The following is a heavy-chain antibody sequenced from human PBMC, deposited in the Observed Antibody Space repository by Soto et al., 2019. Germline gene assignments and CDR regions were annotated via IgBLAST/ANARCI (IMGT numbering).Heavy chain of an antibody. D-gene: IGHD2-15*01. CDR1: GFTFSSYG. CDR2: ISFDGSNK. V-gene: IGHV3-30*18. CDR3: AKDRRPHAYCSGGSCYNGLDY. Sequence: GGSLRLSCAASGFTFSSYGMHWVRQAPGKGLEWVAVISFDGSNKYYADSVKGRFTISRDTSKNRLYLQMNRTRAEDTAVYYCAKDRRPHAYCSGGSCYNGLDYWGQGTLVTVSS. J-gene: IGHJ4*02.